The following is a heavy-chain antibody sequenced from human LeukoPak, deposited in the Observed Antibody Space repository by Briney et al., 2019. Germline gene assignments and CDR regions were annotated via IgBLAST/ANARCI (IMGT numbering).Heavy chain of an antibody. CDR1: GGSVSSGSYY. Sequence: SETLSLTCTVSGGSVSSGSYYWSWIRQPPGKGLEWIGYIYYSGSTNYNPSLKSRVTISVDTSKNQFSLKLSSVTAADTAVYYCARGGVAAGRYNWSDPWGQGTLVTVSS. CDR3: ARGGVAAGRYNWSDP. J-gene: IGHJ5*02. D-gene: IGHD2-15*01. V-gene: IGHV4-61*01. CDR2: IYYSGST.